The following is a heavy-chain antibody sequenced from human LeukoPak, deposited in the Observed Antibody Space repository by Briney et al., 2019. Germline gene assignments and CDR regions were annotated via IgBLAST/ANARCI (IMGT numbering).Heavy chain of an antibody. CDR3: ARGETTIFGVVTVFDY. V-gene: IGHV4-59*01. J-gene: IGHJ4*02. D-gene: IGHD3-3*01. CDR1: GASISSYY. Sequence: SETLSLTCTVSGASISSYYWSWIRQPPGKGLEWIGYIYYSGSTNYNPSLKSRVTISLDTSKNQFSLKLSSVTAADTAVYYCARGETTIFGVVTVFDYWGQGTLVTV. CDR2: IYYSGST.